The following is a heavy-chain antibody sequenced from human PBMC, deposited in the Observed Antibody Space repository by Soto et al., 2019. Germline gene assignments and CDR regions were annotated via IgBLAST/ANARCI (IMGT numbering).Heavy chain of an antibody. J-gene: IGHJ4*02. V-gene: IGHV3-48*02. CDR2: IASSSDNI. Sequence: LVESGGGLVSPGGSLRLSCVASGFRFSAHSMTCVRQSPGKGLQWIAYIASSSDNIYYAESVRVRFTVSIDNAKNDLFLEMNSLRDDDTATYYCSRLHKEIWVTAWGQGTRVTVAS. D-gene: IGHD2-21*02. CDR3: SRLHKEIWVTA. CDR1: GFRFSAHS.